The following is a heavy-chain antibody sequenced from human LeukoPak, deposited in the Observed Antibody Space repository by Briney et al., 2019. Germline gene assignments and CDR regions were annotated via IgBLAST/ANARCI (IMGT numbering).Heavy chain of an antibody. J-gene: IGHJ6*03. CDR3: ARAKSRVLRYFDWPTSLGYYYMDV. V-gene: IGHV1-69*06. CDR1: GGTFSSYA. Sequence: GASVKVSCKASGGTFSSYAISWVRQAPGQGLEWMGGIIPIFGTANYAQKFQGRVTITADKSTSTAYMELSSLRSEDTAVYYCARAKSRVLRYFDWPTSLGYYYMDVWGKGTTVTISS. D-gene: IGHD3-9*01. CDR2: IIPIFGTA.